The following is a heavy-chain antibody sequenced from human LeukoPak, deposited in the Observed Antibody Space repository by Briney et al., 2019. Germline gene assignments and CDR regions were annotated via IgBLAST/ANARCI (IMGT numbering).Heavy chain of an antibody. J-gene: IGHJ4*02. D-gene: IGHD6-13*01. V-gene: IGHV3-21*01. Sequence: GGSLRLSCAASGFNFANHAMSWVRQAPGKGLEWVSSISSSSTYIYYADSVKGRFTISRDNAKNSLYLQMNSLRVEDTAVYYCARVITDTSSWYGSDYWGQGTLVTVSS. CDR1: GFNFANHA. CDR3: ARVITDTSSWYGSDY. CDR2: ISSSSTYI.